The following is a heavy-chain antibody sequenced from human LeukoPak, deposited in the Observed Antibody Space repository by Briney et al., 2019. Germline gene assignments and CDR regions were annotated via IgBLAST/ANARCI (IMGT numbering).Heavy chain of an antibody. J-gene: IGHJ4*02. CDR1: GFTFSDYY. CDR3: ASRGYSYGRYYFDY. D-gene: IGHD5-18*01. CDR2: ISSSGSTI. V-gene: IGHV3-11*04. Sequence: GRSLRLSCAASGFTFSDYYMSWIRQAPGKGLEWVSYISSSGSTIYYADSVKGRFTISRDNAKNSLYLQMNSLRAEDTAVYYCASRGYSYGRYYFDYWGQGTLVTVSS.